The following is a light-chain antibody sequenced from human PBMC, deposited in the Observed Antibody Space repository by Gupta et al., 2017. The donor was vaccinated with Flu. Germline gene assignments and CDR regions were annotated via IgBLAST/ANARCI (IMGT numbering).Light chain of an antibody. CDR3: TQRLHPPFT. CDR2: LGS. CDR1: LSLVDGRGASY. J-gene: IGKJ4*01. Sequence: DVVMTQSPLSVSVTPGEPASFSCRSSLSLVDGRGASYLHWYLQKAGQPPQLLIYLGSKRAYGVPDRFSVSGSGTEFTLTISRGEAVDVGVYYCTQRLHPPFTFGRGTKVDIK. V-gene: IGKV2-28*01.